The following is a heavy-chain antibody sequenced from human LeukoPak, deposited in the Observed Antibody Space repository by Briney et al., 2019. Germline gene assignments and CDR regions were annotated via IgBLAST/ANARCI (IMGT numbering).Heavy chain of an antibody. V-gene: IGHV3-9*01. CDR2: ISWNSGSI. J-gene: IGHJ4*02. D-gene: IGHD3-10*01. CDR1: GFTFDDYA. Sequence: GGSLRLSCAASGFTFDDYAMHWVRHAPGKGLEWVSGISWNSGSIGYADSVKGRFTISRDSAKNSLYLQMNSLRAEDTALYYCAKGRGYGSGSSFDYWGQGTLVTVSS. CDR3: AKGRGYGSGSSFDY.